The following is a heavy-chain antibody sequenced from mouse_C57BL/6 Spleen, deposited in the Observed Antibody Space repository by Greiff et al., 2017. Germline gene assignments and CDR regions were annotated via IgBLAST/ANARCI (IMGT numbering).Heavy chain of an antibody. Sequence: QVQLQQSGPGLVQPSQSLSITCTVSGFSLTSYGVHWVRQSPGKGLEWLGVIWRGGSTDYNAAFISSLGISKDNSKSHVFFKMNSLQADDTAIYYCARKYDGYFDVWGTGTTVTVSS. CDR3: ARKYDGYFDV. CDR2: IWRGGST. V-gene: IGHV2-2*01. J-gene: IGHJ1*03. D-gene: IGHD2-3*01. CDR1: GFSLTSYG.